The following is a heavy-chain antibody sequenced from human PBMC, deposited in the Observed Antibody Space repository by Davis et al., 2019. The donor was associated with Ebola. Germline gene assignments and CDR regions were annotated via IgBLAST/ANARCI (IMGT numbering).Heavy chain of an antibody. V-gene: IGHV3-11*04. D-gene: IGHD6-19*01. CDR1: GFTFSDYY. CDR2: ISSSGSTI. CDR3: ARRRSAEGYSSGWGGAFDI. J-gene: IGHJ3*02. Sequence: GESLKISCAASGFTFSDYYMSWIRQAPGQGLEWVSYISSSGSTIYYADSVTGRFTISSDNSKNTLYLQMNSLRIEDTAVYYCARRRSAEGYSSGWGGAFDIWGQGTMVTVSS.